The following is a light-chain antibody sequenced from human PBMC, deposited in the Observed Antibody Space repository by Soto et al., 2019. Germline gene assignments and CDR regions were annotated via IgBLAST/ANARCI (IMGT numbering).Light chain of an antibody. V-gene: IGKV1-5*03. J-gene: IGKJ1*01. Sequence: DIQMTQSPSTLSASVGDRVTITCRASQSISSWLAWYQQKPGTAPNLLIYKASTLQGGVPSRFSGRGSGTNFTLTISTLQPDVSAIYYSQRYSDNWTFGKGTKV. CDR1: QSISSW. CDR3: QRYSDNWT. CDR2: KAS.